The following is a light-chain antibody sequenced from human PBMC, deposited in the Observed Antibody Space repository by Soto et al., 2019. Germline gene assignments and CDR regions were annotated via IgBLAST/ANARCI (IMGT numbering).Light chain of an antibody. CDR1: SSDVGGYNY. J-gene: IGLJ1*01. V-gene: IGLV2-11*01. CDR3: CSYAGSHTRV. CDR2: DVS. Sequence: QSVLTQPRSVSGSPGQSVTISCTGTSSDVGGYNYVSWYQQHPGKAPKLMIYDVSKRPSGVPDRFSGSKSGNTASLTISGLQAEDEADYYCCSYAGSHTRVFGTGTKVT.